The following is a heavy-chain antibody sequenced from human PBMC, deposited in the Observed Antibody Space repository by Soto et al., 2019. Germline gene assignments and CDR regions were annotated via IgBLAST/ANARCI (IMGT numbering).Heavy chain of an antibody. V-gene: IGHV1-18*01. Sequence: QVQLVQSGVEVKKPGASVKVSCKASGYTFSNYGISWVRQAPGQGLEWMGWFNSYNGDARYAQNLQGRVTMTTDTSTSTAYMELWSVRSDDTAVYYCAREDSGGLDYWGQGTLVTVSS. CDR3: AREDSGGLDY. CDR2: FNSYNGDA. D-gene: IGHD1-26*01. CDR1: GYTFSNYG. J-gene: IGHJ4*02.